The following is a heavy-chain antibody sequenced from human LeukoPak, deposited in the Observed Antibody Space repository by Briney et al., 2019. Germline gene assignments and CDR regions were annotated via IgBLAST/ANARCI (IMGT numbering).Heavy chain of an antibody. V-gene: IGHV4-59*01. CDR1: GGSISSYY. CDR3: ARFRAVAGTVYFDY. Sequence: SETLSLTCTVSGGSISSYYWSWIRQPPGKGLEWIGYIYYSGSTNYNPSLKSRVTISVDTSKNQFSLKLSSVTAADTAVYYCARFRAVAGTVYFDYWGQGTLVTVSS. J-gene: IGHJ4*02. D-gene: IGHD6-19*01. CDR2: IYYSGST.